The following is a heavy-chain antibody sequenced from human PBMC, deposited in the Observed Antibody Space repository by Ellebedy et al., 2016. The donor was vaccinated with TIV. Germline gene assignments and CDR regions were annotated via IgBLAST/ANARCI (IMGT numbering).Heavy chain of an antibody. D-gene: IGHD1-26*01. CDR1: GYTFTSYV. J-gene: IGHJ4*02. Sequence: ASVKVSCKASGYTFTSYVISWVRQAPGQGLEWMAWISAYTGNSNYAQKFQGRVTVTTDTSTSPAYLELRNLKSDDTAVYYCARDMVQGMVARYLWFDYWGQGTLVTVSS. CDR2: ISAYTGNS. V-gene: IGHV1-18*01. CDR3: ARDMVQGMVARYLWFDY.